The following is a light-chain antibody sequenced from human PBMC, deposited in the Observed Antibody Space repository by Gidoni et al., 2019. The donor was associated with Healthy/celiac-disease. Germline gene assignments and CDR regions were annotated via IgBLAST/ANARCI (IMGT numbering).Light chain of an antibody. J-gene: IGKJ1*01. CDR1: QSISSW. CDR2: KAS. CDR3: QQYNSYPWT. V-gene: IGKV1-5*03. Sequence: DIKMPQTPSTLSASVGDRVPITCRASQSISSWLAWYQQKPGKAPKLLIYKASSLESGVPSRFSGSGSGTEFTLTISSLQPDDFATYYCQQYNSYPWTFGQGTKVEIK.